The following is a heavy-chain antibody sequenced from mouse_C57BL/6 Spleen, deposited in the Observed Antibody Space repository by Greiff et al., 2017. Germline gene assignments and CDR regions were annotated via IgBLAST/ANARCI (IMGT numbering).Heavy chain of an antibody. J-gene: IGHJ2*01. CDR1: GYTFTDYY. V-gene: IGHV1-76*01. CDR2: IYPGSGNT. CDR3: ARSRFDD. D-gene: IGHD1-1*01. Sequence: QVQLQQSGAELVRPGASVKLSCKASGYTFTDYYINWVKQRPGQGLEWIARIYPGSGNTYYNEKFKGKATLTAETSSSTAYMQLSSLTSEDSAVYFCARSRFDDWGQGTTLTVSS.